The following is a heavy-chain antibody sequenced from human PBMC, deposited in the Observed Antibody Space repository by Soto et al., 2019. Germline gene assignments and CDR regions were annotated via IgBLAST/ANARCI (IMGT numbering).Heavy chain of an antibody. CDR2: IYHSGST. Sequence: QVQLQESGPGLVKPSETLSLTCTVSGDSVNSGSYFWSWVRQPPGKGLEWIGYIYHSGSTNYKPSLKSRVAISLDTSRNQVSLKLSSVSTADTAVYYCARVDTSVGIPIWDHWGQGTLVSVSS. D-gene: IGHD5-18*01. V-gene: IGHV4-61*01. CDR3: ARVDTSVGIPIWDH. J-gene: IGHJ4*02. CDR1: GDSVNSGSYF.